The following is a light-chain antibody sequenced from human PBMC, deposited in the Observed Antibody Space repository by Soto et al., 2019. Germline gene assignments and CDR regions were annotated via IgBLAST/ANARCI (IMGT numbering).Light chain of an antibody. Sequence: IVLTQSPGTLSLSPGERAPLSCMASQSLSNSFIAWYQQKPGQAPRLLIYDTSSRATGIPDRFSGSGSGTDFTLTISSLEPEDFAVYYCQQRSNWAITFGQGTRLEIK. V-gene: IGKV3D-20*02. CDR1: QSLSNSF. J-gene: IGKJ5*01. CDR2: DTS. CDR3: QQRSNWAIT.